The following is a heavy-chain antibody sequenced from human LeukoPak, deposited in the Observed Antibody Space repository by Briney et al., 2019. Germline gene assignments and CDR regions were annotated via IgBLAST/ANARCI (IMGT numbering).Heavy chain of an antibody. J-gene: IGHJ4*02. D-gene: IGHD2-2*01. CDR2: ISGSGGST. Sequence: PGGSLRLSCAASGFTFSSYAMSWVRQAPGKGLDWVSGISGSGGSTYYADSVKGRFTISRDNSKNTLYLQMNSLRPEDTSVYYCARSPTSWYFDYWGQGTLVTVSS. V-gene: IGHV3-23*01. CDR1: GFTFSSYA. CDR3: ARSPTSWYFDY.